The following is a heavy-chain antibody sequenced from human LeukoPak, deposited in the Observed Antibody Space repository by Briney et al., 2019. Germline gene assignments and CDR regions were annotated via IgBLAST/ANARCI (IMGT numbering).Heavy chain of an antibody. D-gene: IGHD5-24*01. CDR2: ISGGADST. Sequence: PGGSLRLSCAASGFTFSTYDMTWIRQAPGKGLEWVSAISGGADSTYYADSVKGRFTISRDNSKNTLNLQMNTLRAEDTAVYYCARERDGRFFDYWGQGTLVTVSS. CDR1: GFTFSTYD. J-gene: IGHJ4*02. V-gene: IGHV3-23*01. CDR3: ARERDGRFFDY.